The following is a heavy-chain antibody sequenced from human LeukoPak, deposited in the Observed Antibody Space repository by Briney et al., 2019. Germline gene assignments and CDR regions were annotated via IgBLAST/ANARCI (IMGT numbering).Heavy chain of an antibody. V-gene: IGHV3-21*01. CDR1: GFIFRNYA. CDR2: ISSSGSYI. J-gene: IGHJ4*02. Sequence: GGSLRLSCAASGFIFRNYAMTWVRQAPGKGLEWVSSISSSGSYIYYADSVRGRFTISRDNAKNSLYLQMNSLRAEDTAVYYCARDYDRSGYSDSWGQGTLVTVSS. CDR3: ARDYDRSGYSDS. D-gene: IGHD3-22*01.